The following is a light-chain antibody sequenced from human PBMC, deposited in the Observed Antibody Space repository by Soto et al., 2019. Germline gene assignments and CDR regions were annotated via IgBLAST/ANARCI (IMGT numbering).Light chain of an antibody. CDR1: SSNIGAGYD. CDR3: RSYDSSLSVVL. V-gene: IGLV1-40*01. J-gene: IGLJ2*01. Sequence: QSVLTQPPSVSGAPGQRVTISCTGSSSNIGAGYDVHWYQQLPGTAPKLLIYTNRNRPSGVPDRFSGSKSGTSASLAITGLQAADEADYYCRSYDSSLSVVLFGGGTKLTVL. CDR2: TNR.